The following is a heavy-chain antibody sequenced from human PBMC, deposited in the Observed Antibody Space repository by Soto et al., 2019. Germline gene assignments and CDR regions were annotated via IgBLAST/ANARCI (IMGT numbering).Heavy chain of an antibody. CDR3: ARSNYYDSSGYPPDAFDI. CDR1: GCSIRSSNW. CDR2: IYHSGST. D-gene: IGHD3-22*01. V-gene: IGHV4-4*02. Sequence: SDTLSLTCAVSGCSIRSSNWWSWVRQPPGKGLEWIGEIYHSGSTNYNPSLKSRVTISVDKSKNQFSLKLSSVTAADTAVYYCARSNYYDSSGYPPDAFDIWGQGTMVT. J-gene: IGHJ3*02.